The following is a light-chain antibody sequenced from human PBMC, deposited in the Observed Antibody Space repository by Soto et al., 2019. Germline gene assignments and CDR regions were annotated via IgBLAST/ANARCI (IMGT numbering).Light chain of an antibody. V-gene: IGKV3-20*01. J-gene: IGKJ1*01. Sequence: EIVLTQSPGTLSLSPGERATLSCRASQRITSSYLAWYQQKPGQAPRLLIYGASSRATDIPDRITGSGSGTDFTLTISRLEPEDFAVYYCQHYGSTPWTFGQGTKVDNK. CDR1: QRITSSY. CDR3: QHYGSTPWT. CDR2: GAS.